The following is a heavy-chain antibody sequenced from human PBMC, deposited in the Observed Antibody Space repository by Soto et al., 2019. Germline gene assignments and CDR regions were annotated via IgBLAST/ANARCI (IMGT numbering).Heavy chain of an antibody. Sequence: GGSLRLSCAASGFTFSSYGMHWVRQAPGKGLEWVAVIWYDGSNKYYADSVKGRFTISRDNSKNTLYLQMNSLRAEDTAVYYCARDGLGGYSGYEFDYGGQGTLVPVSS. V-gene: IGHV3-33*01. CDR3: ARDGLGGYSGYEFDY. CDR1: GFTFSSYG. J-gene: IGHJ4*02. CDR2: IWYDGSNK. D-gene: IGHD5-12*01.